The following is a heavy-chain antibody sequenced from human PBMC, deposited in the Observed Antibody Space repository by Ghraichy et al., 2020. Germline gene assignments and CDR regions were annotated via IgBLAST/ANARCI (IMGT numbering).Heavy chain of an antibody. D-gene: IGHD5-18*01. CDR3: ARVGRTWIQLHNWFDP. V-gene: IGHV6-1*01. Sequence: SQTLSLTCAISGDSVTSNSAAWNWIRQSPSRGLEWLGRTYYRSKWYNDYAVSVKSRITINPDTSKNQFSLQLNSVTPEDTAVYYCARVGRTWIQLHNWFDPWGQGTLVAVSS. CDR1: GDSVTSNSAA. J-gene: IGHJ5*01. CDR2: TYYRSKWYN.